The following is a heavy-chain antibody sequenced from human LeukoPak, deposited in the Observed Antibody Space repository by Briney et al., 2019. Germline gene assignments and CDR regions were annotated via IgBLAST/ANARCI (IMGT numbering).Heavy chain of an antibody. J-gene: IGHJ4*02. CDR2: IEDDGSRK. D-gene: IGHD1-26*01. CDR3: ARDIPRGATHLDY. CDR1: GFTFSSYW. V-gene: IGHV3-7*01. Sequence: GGSLRLSFAASGFTFSSYWMTWVRQAPGKGLEWVASIEDDGSRKNYGDSVKGRFTISRDNAENSLYLQMNILRVEDTAVYFCARDIPRGATHLDYWGQGTLVTVSA.